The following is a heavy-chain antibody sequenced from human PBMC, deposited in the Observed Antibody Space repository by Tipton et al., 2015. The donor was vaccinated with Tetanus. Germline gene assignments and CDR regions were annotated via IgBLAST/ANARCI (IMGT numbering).Heavy chain of an antibody. CDR1: GFTFSSYW. CDR2: IKQDGSEK. Sequence: SLRLSCTASGFTFSSYWMSWVRQAPGKGLEWVANIKQDGSEKYYVDSVKGRFTISRDNAKNSLYLQMNSLRAEDTAVYYCARASYMHGWYRSKLGDAFDIWGQGTMVTVSS. D-gene: IGHD6-19*01. CDR3: ARASYMHGWYRSKLGDAFDI. J-gene: IGHJ3*02. V-gene: IGHV3-7*01.